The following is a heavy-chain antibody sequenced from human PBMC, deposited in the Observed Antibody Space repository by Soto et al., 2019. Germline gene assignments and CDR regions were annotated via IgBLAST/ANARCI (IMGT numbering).Heavy chain of an antibody. CDR3: ARIAVAGNYMDV. CDR1: GGSFSGYY. D-gene: IGHD6-19*01. Sequence: SETLSLTCAVYGGSFSGYYWSWIRQPPGKGLEWIGYLYYGGSTNYNPSLKSRVTMSVDTSKNQFSLKLSSVTAADTAVYYCARIAVAGNYMDVWGKGTTVTVSS. CDR2: LYYGGST. J-gene: IGHJ6*03. V-gene: IGHV4-59*01.